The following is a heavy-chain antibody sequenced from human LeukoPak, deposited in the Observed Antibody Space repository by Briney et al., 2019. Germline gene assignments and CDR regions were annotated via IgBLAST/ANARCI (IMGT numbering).Heavy chain of an antibody. D-gene: IGHD6-19*01. CDR1: GFTFSSYA. J-gene: IGHJ3*02. Sequence: GSLRLSCAASGFTFSSYAMSWVRQAPGKGLEWIGYIYYSGSTNYNPSLKSRVTISVDTSKNQFSLKLSSVTAADTAVYYCARAGIAVAAFDIWGQGTMVTVSS. CDR2: IYYSGST. CDR3: ARAGIAVAAFDI. V-gene: IGHV4-59*01.